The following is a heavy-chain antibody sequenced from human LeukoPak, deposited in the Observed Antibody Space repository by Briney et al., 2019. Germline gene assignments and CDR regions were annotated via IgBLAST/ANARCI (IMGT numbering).Heavy chain of an antibody. J-gene: IGHJ4*02. Sequence: GASVKVSCKASGYTFTSYYMRWVRQAPGQGLEWMGIINPSGGSTSYAQKFQGRVTMTRDTSTSTVYMELSSLRSEDTAVYYCARGHTLRYSGSYYPNHDYWGQGTLVTVSS. CDR2: INPSGGST. D-gene: IGHD1-26*01. CDR3: ARGHTLRYSGSYYPNHDY. CDR1: GYTFTSYY. V-gene: IGHV1-46*01.